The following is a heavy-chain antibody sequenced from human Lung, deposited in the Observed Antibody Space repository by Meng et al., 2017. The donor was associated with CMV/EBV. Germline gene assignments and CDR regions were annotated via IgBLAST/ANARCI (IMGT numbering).Heavy chain of an antibody. Sequence: GGSLRLXCEGSGYSFSNYWIDWVRQMPGKGLEWMGSIHPGDSDTRYSPSFHGQVTFSADKSIRTAYLQWSGLKASDTAMYYCARGGTMTTRGYWFDPWGQGTXVTVSS. CDR2: IHPGDSDT. J-gene: IGHJ5*02. D-gene: IGHD4-17*01. CDR3: ARGGTMTTRGYWFDP. CDR1: GYSFSNYW. V-gene: IGHV5-51*01.